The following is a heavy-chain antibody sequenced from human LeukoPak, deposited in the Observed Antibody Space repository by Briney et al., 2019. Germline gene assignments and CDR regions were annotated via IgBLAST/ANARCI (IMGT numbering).Heavy chain of an antibody. Sequence: SETLSLTCTVSGGSISSGGYYWGWIRQPPGKGLEWIASIYYSGSTYYNNPSLKSRVTISVDTSKSQFSLKLSSVTAADTAVYYCARSGNSFLVDYWGRGTLVTVCS. CDR3: ARSGNSFLVDY. D-gene: IGHD5-18*01. V-gene: IGHV4-39*01. CDR2: IYYSGST. CDR1: GGSISSGGYY. J-gene: IGHJ4*02.